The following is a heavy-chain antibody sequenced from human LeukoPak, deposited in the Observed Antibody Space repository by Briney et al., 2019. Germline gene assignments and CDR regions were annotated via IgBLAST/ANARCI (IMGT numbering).Heavy chain of an antibody. V-gene: IGHV3-66*01. J-gene: IGHJ4*02. D-gene: IGHD3-16*01. Sequence: GGSLRLSCAVSGFTFSSYAMSWVRQAPGKGLEWVSIIYKSGTISYADSVKGRFIISRDSSTNTLSLQMTSLRAEDTAVYYCAADFYTSYHLGYWGQGTLVTVSS. CDR1: GFTFSSYA. CDR3: AADFYTSYHLGY. CDR2: IYKSGTI.